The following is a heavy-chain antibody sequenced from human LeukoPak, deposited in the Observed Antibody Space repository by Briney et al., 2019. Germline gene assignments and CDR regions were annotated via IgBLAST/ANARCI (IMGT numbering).Heavy chain of an antibody. J-gene: IGHJ4*02. V-gene: IGHV3-48*02. D-gene: IGHD3-22*01. Sequence: GGSLRLSCAASGFTFSSYSMNWVRQAPGKGLEWVSYISSSSSTIYYADSVKGRFTISRDNAKNSLYLQMNSLRDEDTAVYYCARGQYYYDSSGYYWRSSEFDYWGQGTLVTVSS. CDR1: GFTFSSYS. CDR2: ISSSSSTI. CDR3: ARGQYYYDSSGYYWRSSEFDY.